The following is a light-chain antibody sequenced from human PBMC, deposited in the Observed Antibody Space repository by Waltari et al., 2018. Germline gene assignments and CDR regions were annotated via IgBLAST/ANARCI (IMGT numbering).Light chain of an antibody. CDR3: QQSYSDAPYT. J-gene: IGKJ2*01. V-gene: IGKV1-39*01. CDR1: QGIAKF. CDR2: AAS. Sequence: IQMTQSPSSLSASIGDRVTITCRASQGIAKFLNWYQQKPGQAPKRLIYAASSLQREIPSRFSGSGSGTDFTLTITSLQPDDFATYYCQQSYSDAPYTFGPGTKLEIK.